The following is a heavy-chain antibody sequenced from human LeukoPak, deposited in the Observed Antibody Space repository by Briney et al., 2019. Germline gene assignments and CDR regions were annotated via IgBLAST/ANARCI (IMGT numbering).Heavy chain of an antibody. CDR1: GFTFSSYW. D-gene: IGHD4-17*01. J-gene: IGHJ4*02. CDR3: AKDPHLDDYGDSTRDY. V-gene: IGHV3-74*01. CDR2: INSDGSST. Sequence: PGGSLRLSCAASGFTFSSYWMHWVRQAPGKGLVWVSRINSDGSSTSYADSVKGRFTISRDNAKNTLYLQMNSLRAEDTAVYYCAKDPHLDDYGDSTRDYWGRGTLVTVSS.